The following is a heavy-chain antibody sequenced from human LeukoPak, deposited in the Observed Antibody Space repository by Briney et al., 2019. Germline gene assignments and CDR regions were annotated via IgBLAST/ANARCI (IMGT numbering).Heavy chain of an antibody. CDR2: INPNSGGT. J-gene: IGHJ5*02. D-gene: IGHD2-15*01. Sequence: GASVKVSCKASGYTFTGYYMHWVRQAPGQGLEWMGWINPNSGGTNYAQKFQGRVTMTRDTSISTAYMELSRLRSDDTVVYYCASGIVVPSPHNWFDPWGQGTLVTVSS. CDR3: ASGIVVPSPHNWFDP. CDR1: GYTFTGYY. V-gene: IGHV1-2*02.